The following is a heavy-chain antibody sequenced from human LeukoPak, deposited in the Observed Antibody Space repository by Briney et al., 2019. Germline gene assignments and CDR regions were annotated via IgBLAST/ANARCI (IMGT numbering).Heavy chain of an antibody. D-gene: IGHD6-13*01. V-gene: IGHV3-11*06. Sequence: GGSLRLSCAAFGFTFSDYYMSWIRQAPGKGLEWVSYISSSSSYTNYADSVKGRFTISRDNAKNSLYLQMNSLRAEDTAVYYCARFGAAAGATGGWFDPWGQGTLVTVSS. CDR1: GFTFSDYY. J-gene: IGHJ5*02. CDR3: ARFGAAAGATGGWFDP. CDR2: ISSSSSYT.